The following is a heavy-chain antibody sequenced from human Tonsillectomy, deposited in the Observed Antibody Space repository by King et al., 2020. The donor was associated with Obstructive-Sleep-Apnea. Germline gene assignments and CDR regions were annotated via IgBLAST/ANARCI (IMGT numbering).Heavy chain of an antibody. CDR3: AREGLGGTGTTYYYYGMDV. Sequence: QLVQSGAEVKKPGASVKVSCKASGYTFTGYYMHWVRQAPGQGLEWMGWINPNSGGTNYAQKFQGWVTMTRETSISTAYMELSRLRSDDTAVYYCAREGLGGTGTTYYYYGMDVWGQGTTVTVSS. J-gene: IGHJ6*02. D-gene: IGHD1-1*01. CDR2: INPNSGGT. CDR1: GYTFTGYY. V-gene: IGHV1-2*04.